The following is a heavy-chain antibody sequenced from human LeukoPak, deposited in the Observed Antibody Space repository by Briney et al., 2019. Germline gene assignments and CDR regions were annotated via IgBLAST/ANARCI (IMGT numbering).Heavy chain of an antibody. Sequence: SETLSLTCTVSGGSISSSSYYWGWIRQPPGKGLEWIGSIYYSGSTYYNPSLKSRVTISVDTSKDQFSLKLSSVTAADTAVYYCARLHCDSSDNWFDPWGQGTLVTVSS. CDR1: GGSISSSSYY. V-gene: IGHV4-39*01. CDR3: ARLHCDSSDNWFDP. CDR2: IYYSGST. J-gene: IGHJ5*02. D-gene: IGHD3-22*01.